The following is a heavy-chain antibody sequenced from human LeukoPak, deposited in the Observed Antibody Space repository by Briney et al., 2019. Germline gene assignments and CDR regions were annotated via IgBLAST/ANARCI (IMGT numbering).Heavy chain of an antibody. CDR1: GLTFSSYN. J-gene: IGHJ5*02. CDR2: ITASDTTK. CDR3: AAASAFSSSWRS. Sequence: PGGSLRLSCAASGLTFSSYNMNWVRQAPGKGPEWVAYITASDTTKYYADSVKGRFTISRDKAKKSLFLQMNSLRAEDTAVYYCAAASAFSSSWRSWGQGTVVSVSS. V-gene: IGHV3-48*01. D-gene: IGHD6-13*01.